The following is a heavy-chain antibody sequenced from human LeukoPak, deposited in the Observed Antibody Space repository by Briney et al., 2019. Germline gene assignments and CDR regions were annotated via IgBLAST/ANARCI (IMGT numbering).Heavy chain of an antibody. CDR3: AGDYTIFGDYYFDY. CDR1: GYSISSGYY. J-gene: IGHJ4*02. Sequence: PSETLSLTCSVSGYSISSGYYWGWIRQPPGKGLEWIGSIYYSGSTYYNPSLKSRVTISVDTSKNQFSLKLSSVTAADTAVYYCAGDYTIFGDYYFDYWGQGTLVTVSS. D-gene: IGHD3-3*01. CDR2: IYYSGST. V-gene: IGHV4-38-2*02.